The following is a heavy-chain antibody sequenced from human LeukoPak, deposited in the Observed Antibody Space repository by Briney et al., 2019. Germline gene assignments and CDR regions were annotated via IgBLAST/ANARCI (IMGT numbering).Heavy chain of an antibody. CDR1: GYTFTNYG. J-gene: IGHJ4*02. D-gene: IGHD6-19*01. CDR2: IIPIFGTA. CDR3: ARDMALSSGWFDY. Sequence: ASVKVSCKASGYTFTNYGINWVRQAPGQGLEWMGGIIPIFGTANYAQKFQGRVTITADESTSTAYMELRSLRSDDTAVYYCARDMALSSGWFDYWGQGTLVTVSS. V-gene: IGHV1-69*13.